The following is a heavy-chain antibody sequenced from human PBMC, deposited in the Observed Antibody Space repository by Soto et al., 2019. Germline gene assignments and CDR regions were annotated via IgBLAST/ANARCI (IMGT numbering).Heavy chain of an antibody. D-gene: IGHD2-15*01. Sequence: VQLVESGGGLVQPGGSLKMSCEASGFTFSWYWMSWVRQAPGKGLEWVANIKFDGSEKHYVDSVKGRFTISRDNAKNLLYLQMNSLRAEDSAVYYCARDAGYNTVVTPRNHYLDYWGPGTLVTVSS. V-gene: IGHV3-7*01. CDR2: IKFDGSEK. CDR3: ARDAGYNTVVTPRNHYLDY. CDR1: GFTFSWYW. J-gene: IGHJ4*02.